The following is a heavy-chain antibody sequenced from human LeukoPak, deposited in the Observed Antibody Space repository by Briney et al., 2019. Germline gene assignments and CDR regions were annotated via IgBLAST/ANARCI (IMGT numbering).Heavy chain of an antibody. V-gene: IGHV3-43*02. CDR2: ISGDGGST. CDR1: GFTFDDYA. J-gene: IGHJ4*02. D-gene: IGHD3-22*01. Sequence: PGGSLRLSCAASGFTFDDYAMHWVRQAPGKGLEWVSLISGDGGSTYYADSVKGRFTISRDNSKNSLYLQMNSPRTEDTALYYCAKDYYDSSGYSVDYWGQGTLVTVSS. CDR3: AKDYYDSSGYSVDY.